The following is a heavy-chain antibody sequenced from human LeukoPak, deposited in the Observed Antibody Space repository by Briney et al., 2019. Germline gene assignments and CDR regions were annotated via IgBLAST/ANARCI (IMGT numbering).Heavy chain of an antibody. D-gene: IGHD1-26*01. Sequence: GGSLRLSCAASGFAFSSYWMHWVRQAPVKGLVWVSRIKSDDSSTSYADSVKGRFTISRDNAKNTLYLQMNSLRAEDTAVYYCARGDGGSYQGRFDYWGQGTLVTVSS. J-gene: IGHJ4*02. CDR3: ARGDGGSYQGRFDY. CDR2: IKSDDSST. CDR1: GFAFSSYW. V-gene: IGHV3-74*01.